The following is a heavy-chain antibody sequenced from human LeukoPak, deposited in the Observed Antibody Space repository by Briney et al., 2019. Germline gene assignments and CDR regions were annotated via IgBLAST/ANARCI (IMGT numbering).Heavy chain of an antibody. CDR2: ISGSGGST. Sequence: GGSLRLSCAASGFTLSSYAMSWVRQAPGKGLEWVSAISGSGGSTYYADSVKGRFTISRDNSKNTLYLQMNSLRAEDTAVYYCAKEGRVNYYYYYYMDVWGKGTTVTVSS. V-gene: IGHV3-23*01. CDR1: GFTLSSYA. CDR3: AKEGRVNYYYYYYMDV. J-gene: IGHJ6*03. D-gene: IGHD3-10*01.